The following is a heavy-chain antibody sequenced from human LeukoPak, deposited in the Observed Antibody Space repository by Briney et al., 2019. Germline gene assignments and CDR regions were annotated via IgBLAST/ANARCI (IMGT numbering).Heavy chain of an antibody. Sequence: GGSLRLSCAASGFTFSSYAMSWVRQAPGKGLEWVSAISGSGGSTYYADSVKGRFTISRDNSKNTLYLQMNSLRAEDTAVYYCAKDDAETYYYDSSGYPPRYFDYWGQGTLVTVSS. J-gene: IGHJ4*02. CDR1: GFTFSSYA. D-gene: IGHD3-22*01. CDR2: ISGSGGST. CDR3: AKDDAETYYYDSSGYPPRYFDY. V-gene: IGHV3-23*01.